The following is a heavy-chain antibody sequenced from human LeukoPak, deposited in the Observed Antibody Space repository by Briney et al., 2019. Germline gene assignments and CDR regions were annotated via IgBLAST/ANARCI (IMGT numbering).Heavy chain of an antibody. CDR1: GFTFSTYT. CDR2: INGSGGST. CDR3: AKRIQSAMATGY. Sequence: GGSLRLSCAASGFTFSTYTMNWVRQAPGKGLEWVSDINGSGGSTYYADSVKGRFTISRDNSKNTLYLQMNSLRAEDTAVYYCAKRIQSAMATGYWGQGTLVTVSS. D-gene: IGHD5-18*01. V-gene: IGHV3-23*01. J-gene: IGHJ4*02.